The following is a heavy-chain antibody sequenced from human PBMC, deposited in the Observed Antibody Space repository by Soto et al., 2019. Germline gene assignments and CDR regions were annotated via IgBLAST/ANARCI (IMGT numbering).Heavy chain of an antibody. V-gene: IGHV3-21*01. CDR1: GFTFSSYS. D-gene: IGHD2-21*02. CDR3: ASVTGDY. J-gene: IGHJ4*02. Sequence: EVQLVGSGGGLVKPGGSLRLSCAASGFTFSSYSMNWVRQAPGKGLEWVSYISRSSSFIYYADSVKGRFTISRDNAKNSLYLQVNSLRAEDTAVYYCASVTGDYWGQGTLVTVSS. CDR2: ISRSSSFI.